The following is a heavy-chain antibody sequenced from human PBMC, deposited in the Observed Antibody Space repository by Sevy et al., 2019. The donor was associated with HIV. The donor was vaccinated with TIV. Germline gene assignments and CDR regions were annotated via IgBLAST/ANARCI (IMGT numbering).Heavy chain of an antibody. CDR3: AKGLSSIYPYSMDV. J-gene: IGHJ6*02. Sequence: GGSLRLSCEASGFSFSRYGMHWVRQVAGKGLEWVAVMSFDGDNKYYSDSVRGRFAISRDNSENTMHLQMNNLRLDDTAVYYCAKGLSSIYPYSMDVWGQGTTVTVSS. CDR1: GFSFSRYG. V-gene: IGHV3-30*18. D-gene: IGHD3-16*01. CDR2: MSFDGDNK.